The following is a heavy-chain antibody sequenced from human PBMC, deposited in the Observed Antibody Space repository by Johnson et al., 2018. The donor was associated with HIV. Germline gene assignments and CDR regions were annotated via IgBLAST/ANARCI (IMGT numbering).Heavy chain of an antibody. J-gene: IGHJ3*02. CDR2: ISYDGSKK. D-gene: IGHD6-19*01. CDR3: PSLAVAGTLIRAFDI. V-gene: IGHV3-30-3*01. Sequence: QVQLVESGGGVVQPGRSLRLSCVASGFIFSNFAMHWVRQAPGKGLEWMAIISYDGSKKYYADSVKGRFTISRDNSENTLYLQMNRLRADDTAVYYCPSLAVAGTLIRAFDIWGQGTMVTVSS. CDR1: GFIFSNFA.